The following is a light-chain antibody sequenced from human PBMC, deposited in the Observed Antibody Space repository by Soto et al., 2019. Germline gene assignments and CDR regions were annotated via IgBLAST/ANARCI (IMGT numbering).Light chain of an antibody. Sequence: EIVLTQSPGTLSLSPGERATLSCRASQSVSSSYLAWYQQKPGQAPRLLIYGASSRATGIPDRFSGSGSGTDCTLTSSRLEPEDFAVYYCQQYGSSPRTFGGGTKVEIK. CDR3: QQYGSSPRT. CDR2: GAS. V-gene: IGKV3-20*01. CDR1: QSVSSSY. J-gene: IGKJ4*01.